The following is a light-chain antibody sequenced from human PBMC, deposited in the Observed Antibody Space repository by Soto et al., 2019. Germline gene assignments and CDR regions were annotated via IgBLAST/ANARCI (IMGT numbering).Light chain of an antibody. CDR3: AAGDDSLSVYV. Sequence: QSVLTQPPSASGTRGQRVTISCSGSSSNIGSNYVYWYQQLPGTAPKLLIYRNNQRPSGVPDRFSGSKSGTSASLAISGLRSEGEADYYCAAGDDSLSVYVFATGARVTVL. J-gene: IGLJ1*01. V-gene: IGLV1-47*01. CDR1: SSNIGSNY. CDR2: RNN.